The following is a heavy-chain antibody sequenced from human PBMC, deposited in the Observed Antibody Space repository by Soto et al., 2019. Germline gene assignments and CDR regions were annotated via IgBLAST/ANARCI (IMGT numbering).Heavy chain of an antibody. V-gene: IGHV6-1*01. CDR1: GDSVSSNSAA. CDR2: TYYRSKWYN. CDR3: AREDLGYCSSTSCSNYYYYGMDV. Sequence: SQTLSLTCAISGDSVSSNSAAWNWIRQSPSRGLEWLGRTYYRSKWYNDYAVSVKSRITINPDTSKSQFSLQLNSVTPEDTAVYYCAREDLGYCSSTSCSNYYYYGMDVWGQGTTVTVSS. D-gene: IGHD2-2*01. J-gene: IGHJ6*02.